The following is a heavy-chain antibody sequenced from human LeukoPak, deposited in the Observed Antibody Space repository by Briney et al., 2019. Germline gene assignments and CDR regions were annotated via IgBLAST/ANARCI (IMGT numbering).Heavy chain of an antibody. Sequence: LRLSCAASGFTYSSYAMNWVRQAPGKGLEWGSYISGSSSTKYYADSVKGRFTISRDNGKNTLYLQMNSQRAEDTAVYYCARGSTYYDSSGQVPFDYWGQGTLVTVSS. D-gene: IGHD3-22*01. CDR2: ISGSSSTK. CDR3: ARGSTYYDSSGQVPFDY. CDR1: GFTYSSYA. V-gene: IGHV3-48*01. J-gene: IGHJ4*02.